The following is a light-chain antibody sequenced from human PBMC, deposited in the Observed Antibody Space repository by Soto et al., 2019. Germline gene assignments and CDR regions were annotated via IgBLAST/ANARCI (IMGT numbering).Light chain of an antibody. CDR2: DAS. CDR3: QQYDDWPPT. CDR1: QSVSNK. Sequence: EIVMTQSPATLSVSPGERVTLSCRASQSVSNKLAWYQQKPGQAPRLLIYDASGRAGSVPARLRGSGSGTELTLTISSLQSEDFAVYFCQQYDDWPPTSGQGTKVEIK. J-gene: IGKJ1*01. V-gene: IGKV3-15*01.